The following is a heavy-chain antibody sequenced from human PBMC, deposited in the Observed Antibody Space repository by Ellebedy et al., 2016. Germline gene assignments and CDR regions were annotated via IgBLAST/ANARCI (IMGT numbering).Heavy chain of an antibody. CDR3: ARGRYTNSWLVSEYFHH. Sequence: ASVKVSCKASGYTFTSYGITWVRQAPGQGLEWMGWISVHNGKTNYAQNLQGRVTMTTDTSTSTAYMELRSLRSDDTAVYYCARGRYTNSWLVSEYFHHWGQGTLVTVSS. CDR2: ISVHNGKT. J-gene: IGHJ1*01. D-gene: IGHD6-19*01. V-gene: IGHV1-18*01. CDR1: GYTFTSYG.